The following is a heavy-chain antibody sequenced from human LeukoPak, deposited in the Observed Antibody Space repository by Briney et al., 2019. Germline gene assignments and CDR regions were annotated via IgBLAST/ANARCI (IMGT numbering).Heavy chain of an antibody. CDR1: GFTFSSYG. D-gene: IGHD3-22*01. Sequence: GGSLRLSCAASGFTFSSYGMHWVRQAPGKGLEWVAFIRYDGSNKYYADSVKGRFTISRDNSKNTLYLQMNSLRAEDTAVYYCAKIDSSGYGGAFDIWGQGTMVTVSS. J-gene: IGHJ3*02. CDR2: IRYDGSNK. V-gene: IGHV3-30*02. CDR3: AKIDSSGYGGAFDI.